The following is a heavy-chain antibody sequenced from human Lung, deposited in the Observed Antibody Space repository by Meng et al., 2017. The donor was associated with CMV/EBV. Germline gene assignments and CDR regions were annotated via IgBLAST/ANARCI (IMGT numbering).Heavy chain of an antibody. J-gene: IGHJ4*02. CDR3: ARRVGSDKYFFDY. Sequence: CAVSGGSFTGYFCSWIRQSPGKGLEWIAEINHSESTNYNPSLKSRVTISVDTSKNQFSLRLKSVTVADTGVYFCARRVGSDKYFFDYWSQGTLVTVSS. CDR1: GGSFTGYF. D-gene: IGHD3-10*01. V-gene: IGHV4-34*01. CDR2: INHSEST.